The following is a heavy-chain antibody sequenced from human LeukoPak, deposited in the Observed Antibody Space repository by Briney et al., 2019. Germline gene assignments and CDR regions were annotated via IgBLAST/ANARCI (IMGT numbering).Heavy chain of an antibody. CDR2: IIPILGIA. J-gene: IGHJ6*02. CDR1: GGTFSSYA. V-gene: IGHV1-69*04. CDR3: ARGIYYYDSSGFFSVYGMDV. Sequence: GASVKVSCKASGGTFSSYAISWVRQAPGQGLEWMGRIIPILGIANYAQKFQGRVTITADKSTSTAYMELSSLISEDTAVYYCARGIYYYDSSGFFSVYGMDVWGQGTTVTVSS. D-gene: IGHD3-22*01.